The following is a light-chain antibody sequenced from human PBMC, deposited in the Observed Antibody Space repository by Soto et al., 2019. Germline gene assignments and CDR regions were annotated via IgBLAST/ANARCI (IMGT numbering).Light chain of an antibody. V-gene: IGKV3-20*01. CDR1: QSVSSSY. Sequence: EIVLTQSPGTLSLSPGERATLSCRASQSVSSSYLAWHQQKPGQAPRLLIYGASSRDTGIPDRFSGSGSGTDFTLTISRLENEDFAVYYCQQYGSSPPFTFGQGTRLEIK. J-gene: IGKJ5*01. CDR3: QQYGSSPPFT. CDR2: GAS.